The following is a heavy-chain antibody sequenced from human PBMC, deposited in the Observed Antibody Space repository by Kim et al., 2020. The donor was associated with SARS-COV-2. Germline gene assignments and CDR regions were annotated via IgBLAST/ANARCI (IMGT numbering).Heavy chain of an antibody. V-gene: IGHV1-8*01. J-gene: IGHJ6*02. CDR1: GYTFTSYD. Sequence: ASVKVSCKASGYTFTSYDINWVRQATGQGLEWMGWMNPNSGNTGYAQKFQGRVTMTRNTSISTAYMELSSLRSEDTAVYYCARGKVSPYYYYGMDVWGQGTTVTVSS. CDR3: ARGKVSPYYYYGMDV. CDR2: MNPNSGNT. D-gene: IGHD1-20*01.